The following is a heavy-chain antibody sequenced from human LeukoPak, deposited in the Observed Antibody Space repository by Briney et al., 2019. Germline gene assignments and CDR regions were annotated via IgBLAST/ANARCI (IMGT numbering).Heavy chain of an antibody. J-gene: IGHJ4*02. Sequence: GGSLRLSCAASGFTFSSYAMSWVRQAPGKGLEWVSDISGSGGSTYYADSVKGRFTISRDNSKNTLYLQMNSLRAEDAAVYYCATEVGYCSGGSCYFFDYWGQGTLVTVSS. CDR3: ATEVGYCSGGSCYFFDY. D-gene: IGHD2-15*01. CDR2: ISGSGGST. CDR1: GFTFSSYA. V-gene: IGHV3-23*01.